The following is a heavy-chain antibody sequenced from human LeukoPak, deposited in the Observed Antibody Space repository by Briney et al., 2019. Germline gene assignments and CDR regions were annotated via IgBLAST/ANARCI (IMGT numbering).Heavy chain of an antibody. Sequence: PGGTLRLSCTASGFTFSSFGMTWVRQAPGKGPEWVSAISGSGGNTYYADAVKGRFTISRDNSKNTLYLQMNSLRAEDTAVYYCAIGILTGLDIWGQGTMVTVSS. V-gene: IGHV3-23*01. CDR1: GFTFSSFG. CDR3: AIGILTGLDI. D-gene: IGHD3-9*01. J-gene: IGHJ3*02. CDR2: ISGSGGNT.